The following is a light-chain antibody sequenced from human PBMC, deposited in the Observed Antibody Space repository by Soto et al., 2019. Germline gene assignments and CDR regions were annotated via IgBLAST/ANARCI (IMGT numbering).Light chain of an antibody. V-gene: IGKV3-15*01. CDR1: QSGSSK. Sequence: EIVRTQSPATLSVSPGDRATVYCRASQSGSSKLAWYQQKPSQAPSLLIYGASTRANGIRRRFSGSGSGTEFTLTISGLQSEDFAVYYCQQYNTWPPLTFGGEIKVEIK. CDR2: GAS. CDR3: QQYNTWPPLT. J-gene: IGKJ4*02.